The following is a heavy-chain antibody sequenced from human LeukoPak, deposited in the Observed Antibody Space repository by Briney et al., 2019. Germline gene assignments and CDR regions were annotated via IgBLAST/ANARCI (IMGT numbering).Heavy chain of an antibody. D-gene: IGHD3-22*01. CDR1: GFNFNNYA. J-gene: IGHJ3*02. CDR2: ITNNGGST. CDR3: GLAAYYYDSSGSDDAFDI. V-gene: IGHV3-64D*08. Sequence: GGSLRLSCSASGFNFNNYAMNWVRQAPGKGLEYVSAITNNGGSTYYADSVKGKCTISRDNSKNILYLQMSSLRAEDTAVYYCGLAAYYYDSSGSDDAFDIWGQGTMVIVSS.